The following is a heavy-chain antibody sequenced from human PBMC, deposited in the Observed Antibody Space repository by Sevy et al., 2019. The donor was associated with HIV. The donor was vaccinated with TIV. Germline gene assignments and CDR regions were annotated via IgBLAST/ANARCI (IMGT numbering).Heavy chain of an antibody. Sequence: GGSLRLSCVASGFTFNTYWMTWVRQAPGKGLEWVANINPDGSAKDYVDSLKGRFTVSRDNAETSVYLHMNSLRVEDTAVYFYARLLCDVVVVPSTTPGQYFDYWGQGTLVTVSS. D-gene: IGHD2-2*01. CDR2: INPDGSAK. CDR1: GFTFNTYW. V-gene: IGHV3-7*01. CDR3: ARLLCDVVVVPSTTPGQYFDY. J-gene: IGHJ4*02.